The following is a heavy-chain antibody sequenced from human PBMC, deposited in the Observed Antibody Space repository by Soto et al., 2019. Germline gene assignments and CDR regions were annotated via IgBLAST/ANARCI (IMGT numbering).Heavy chain of an antibody. V-gene: IGHV3-33*01. Sequence: GGSLILSCAASGFTFSNYGMHWVRQAPGRGLEWVAIIWHDGNNKYYADSVRGRFIISRDNSKNRLYLQMNSLRAEDTAVYYCASDLVGASDSYGLDVWGQGTPVTVSS. J-gene: IGHJ6*02. CDR3: ASDLVGASDSYGLDV. D-gene: IGHD1-26*01. CDR1: GFTFSNYG. CDR2: IWHDGNNK.